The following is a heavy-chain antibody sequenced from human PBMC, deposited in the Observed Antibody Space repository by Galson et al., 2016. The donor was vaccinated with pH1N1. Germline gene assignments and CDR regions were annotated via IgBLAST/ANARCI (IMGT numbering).Heavy chain of an antibody. Sequence: SLRLSCAASGFTFSSYWMSWVRQAPGKGLEWVANIKQDGSEKYYVDSVKGRFTISRDNAKNSLYLQMNSLRAEETAVYDRAEDKGSGWKYYFDYWGQGTLVTVSS. D-gene: IGHD6-19*01. V-gene: IGHV3-7*01. J-gene: IGHJ4*02. CDR3: AEDKGSGWKYYFDY. CDR2: IKQDGSEK. CDR1: GFTFSSYW.